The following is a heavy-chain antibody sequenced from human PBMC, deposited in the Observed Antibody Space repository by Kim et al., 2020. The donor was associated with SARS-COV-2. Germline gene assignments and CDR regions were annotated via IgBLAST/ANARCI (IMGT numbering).Heavy chain of an antibody. D-gene: IGHD5-12*01. Sequence: ADSVKGRFTISRDNAKNSLYLQMNSLRDEDTAVYYCARGVVATIGNWFDPWGQGTLVTVSS. CDR3: ARGVVATIGNWFDP. J-gene: IGHJ5*02. V-gene: IGHV3-48*02.